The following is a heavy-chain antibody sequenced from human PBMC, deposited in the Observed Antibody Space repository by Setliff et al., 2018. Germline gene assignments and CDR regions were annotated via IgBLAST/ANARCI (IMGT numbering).Heavy chain of an antibody. Sequence: ASVKVSCKASGNRFTDYFLHWVRQAPGQGVEWMGWISGYNGYTVYAQKLQGRVTLTTDTSTGTAYMEVRSLRSDDTAQYYCARGGYSYGYDHGFDIWGQGTMVTVSS. V-gene: IGHV1-18*04. D-gene: IGHD5-18*01. CDR2: ISGYNGYT. CDR3: ARGGYSYGYDHGFDI. CDR1: GNRFTDYF. J-gene: IGHJ3*02.